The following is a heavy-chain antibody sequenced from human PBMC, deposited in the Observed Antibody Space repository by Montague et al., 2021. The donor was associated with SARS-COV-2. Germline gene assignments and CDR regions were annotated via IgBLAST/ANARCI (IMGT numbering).Heavy chain of an antibody. Sequence: ETLSLTCAVYGGSFSGYYWSWIRQPPGKGLEWIGEINHSGSTNYNPSLKSRVTISVDTSKNQFSLKLSSVTAADTAVHYCARVRAVPAAMRIFSLGRSYYGMDVWGQGTTVTVSS. V-gene: IGHV4-34*01. CDR3: ARVRAVPAAMRIFSLGRSYYGMDV. J-gene: IGHJ6*02. D-gene: IGHD2-2*01. CDR2: INHSGST. CDR1: GGSFSGYY.